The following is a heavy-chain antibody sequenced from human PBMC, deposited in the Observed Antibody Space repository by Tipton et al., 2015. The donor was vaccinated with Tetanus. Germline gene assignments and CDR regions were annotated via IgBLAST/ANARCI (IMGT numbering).Heavy chain of an antibody. CDR3: ARGGSYSYGPRGFDL. Sequence: TLSLTCTVSGGSVSRSFWGWIRQAPGKGLEWIGNIYKTGDTNYNPSLKSRVTMSVNTSKNQFSLRLSSVTAADTALYYCARGGSYSYGPRGFDLWGRGTLVTVSS. J-gene: IGHJ2*01. CDR1: GGSVSRSF. V-gene: IGHV4-59*02. D-gene: IGHD5-18*01. CDR2: IYKTGDT.